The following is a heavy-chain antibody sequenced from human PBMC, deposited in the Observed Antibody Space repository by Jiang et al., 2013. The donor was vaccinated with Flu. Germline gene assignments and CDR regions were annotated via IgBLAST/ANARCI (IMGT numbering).Heavy chain of an antibody. V-gene: IGHV3-30*18. CDR3: AKGQTVAGEFDS. D-gene: IGHD6-19*01. J-gene: IGHJ4*01. CDR1: IYG. Sequence: IYGMHWVRQAPGQGAGVVASISYDGNEETYADSVKGRLTISRDNSENTVSLHMNSLRPEDTAIYYCAKGQTVAGEFDSWGQGSLVTVSP. CDR2: ISYDGNEE.